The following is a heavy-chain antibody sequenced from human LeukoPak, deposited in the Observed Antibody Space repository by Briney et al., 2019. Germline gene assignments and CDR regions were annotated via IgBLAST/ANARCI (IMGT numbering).Heavy chain of an antibody. CDR1: GGSINSYY. CDR2: IYPTGTT. D-gene: IGHD3-10*01. CDR3: ERQGYTASYYFVDY. J-gene: IGHJ4*02. V-gene: IGHV4-4*07. Sequence: SETLSLTCTVSGGSINSYYWGWGRQPAGKGLEWIGRIYPTGTTNYSPSFKSRLTMSLDTSKNQFSLKLRSVTAADTAVYYCERQGYTASYYFVDYWSQGTLVTVSS.